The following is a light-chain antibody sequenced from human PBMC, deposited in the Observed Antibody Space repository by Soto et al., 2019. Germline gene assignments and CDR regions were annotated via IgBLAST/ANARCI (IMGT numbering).Light chain of an antibody. J-gene: IGKJ2*01. V-gene: IGKV3-20*01. CDR2: VSS. CDR1: QSVSNNY. CDR3: HQYGSSPPYT. Sequence: EIVLTQSPGTLSLSPGERATLSCRASQSVSNNYTAWYQQKPGQAPRLLIFVSSDRATGIPDRFSGNGSGTDFTLTISRLEPEDFAVYYCHQYGSSPPYTFGQGTNREI.